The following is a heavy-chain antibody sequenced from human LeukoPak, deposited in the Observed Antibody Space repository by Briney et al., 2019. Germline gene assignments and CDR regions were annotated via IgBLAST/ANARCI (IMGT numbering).Heavy chain of an antibody. CDR1: GYTFTIYA. D-gene: IGHD2-2*01. V-gene: IGHV7-4-1*02. CDR3: ARQYSSTWPPSLQH. Sequence: ASVKVSCKASGYTFTIYAINWVRQAPGQGLEWMGWINTHTGNPTYVQGFTGRFVFSLDTSVSTAYLQISSLKAEDTAVYYCARQYSSTWPPSLQHWGQGTLVTVSS. CDR2: INTHTGNP. J-gene: IGHJ1*01.